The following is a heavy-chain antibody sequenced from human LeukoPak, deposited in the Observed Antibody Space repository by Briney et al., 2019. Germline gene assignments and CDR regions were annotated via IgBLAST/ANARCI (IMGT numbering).Heavy chain of an antibody. CDR3: ARGSTWGSWYGGYYFDY. V-gene: IGHV4-61*02. D-gene: IGHD6-13*01. CDR2: IYTSGST. Sequence: SQTLSLTCTVSGGSISSGSYYWSWIRQPAGKGLEWIGRIYTSGSTNYNPSLKSRVTMSVDTSKNQFSLKLSSVTAADTAVYYCARGSTWGSWYGGYYFDYWGQGTLVTVSS. CDR1: GGSISSGSYY. J-gene: IGHJ4*02.